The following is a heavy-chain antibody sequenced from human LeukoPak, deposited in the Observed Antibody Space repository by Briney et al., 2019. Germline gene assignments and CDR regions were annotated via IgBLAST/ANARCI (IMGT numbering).Heavy chain of an antibody. CDR2: ISSSSSYT. CDR3: ARDLYYDILTGGGDDAFDI. V-gene: IGHV3-11*06. D-gene: IGHD3-9*01. J-gene: IGHJ3*02. CDR1: GFTFSDHY. Sequence: PGGSLRLSCAASGFTFSDHYMSWIRQAPGKGLEWVSYISSSSSYTNYADSVKGRFTISRDNAKNSLYLQMNSLRAEDTAVYYCARDLYYDILTGGGDDAFDIWGQGTMVTVSS.